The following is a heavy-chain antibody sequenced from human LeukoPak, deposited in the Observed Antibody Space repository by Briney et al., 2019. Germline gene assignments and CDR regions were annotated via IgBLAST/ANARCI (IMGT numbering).Heavy chain of an antibody. CDR2: IKPDGSEK. D-gene: IGHD3-10*01. CDR3: ARVYGSGSYAAFDY. Sequence: GGSLRLSCAASGFTFSDYWMTWVRQAPGKGLEWVANIKPDGSEKYYVDSVKGRFTISRGNAKNSLYLQMNSLRAEDTAVYYCARVYGSGSYAAFDYWGQGTLVTVSS. J-gene: IGHJ4*02. V-gene: IGHV3-7*01. CDR1: GFTFSDYW.